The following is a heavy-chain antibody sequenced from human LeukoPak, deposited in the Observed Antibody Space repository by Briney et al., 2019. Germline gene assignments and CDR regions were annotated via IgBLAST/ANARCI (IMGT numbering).Heavy chain of an antibody. CDR2: IIPIFGTA. D-gene: IGHD4-23*01. V-gene: IGHV1-69*13. CDR3: AALVTPASASWFDP. CDR1: GGTFSSYA. J-gene: IGHJ5*02. Sequence: SVKVSCKASGGTFSSYAISWVRQAPGQGLEWMGGIIPIFGTANYAQKFQGRVTITADESTSTAYMELSSLRSEDTAVYYCAALVTPASASWFDPWGQGTLVTVSS.